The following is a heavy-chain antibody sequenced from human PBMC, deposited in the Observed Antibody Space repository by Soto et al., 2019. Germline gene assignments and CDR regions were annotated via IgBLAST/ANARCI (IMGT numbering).Heavy chain of an antibody. CDR2: IYHSGST. V-gene: IGHV4-30-2*01. CDR3: ARELLYSYGSWFDP. J-gene: IGHJ5*02. D-gene: IGHD5-18*01. CDR1: GGSISSGGYS. Sequence: SETLSLTCAVSGGSISSGGYSWSWIRQPPGKGLEWIGYIYHSGSTYYNPSLKSRVTISVDTSKNQFSLKLSSVTAADTAVYYRARELLYSYGSWFDPWGQGTLVTVSS.